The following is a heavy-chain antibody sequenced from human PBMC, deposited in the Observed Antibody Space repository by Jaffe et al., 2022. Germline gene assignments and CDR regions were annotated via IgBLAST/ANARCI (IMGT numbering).Heavy chain of an antibody. J-gene: IGHJ4*02. D-gene: IGHD5-18*01. CDR3: ARIPAPEYTAVRDGENY. Sequence: QVQLVQSGAEVKKPGSSVKVSCKASGGTFSSYTISWVRQAPGQGLEWMGRIIPILGIANYAQKFQGRVTITADKSTSTAYMELSSLRSEDTAVYYCARIPAPEYTAVRDGENYWGQGTLVTVSS. CDR2: IIPILGIA. V-gene: IGHV1-69*02. CDR1: GGTFSSYT.